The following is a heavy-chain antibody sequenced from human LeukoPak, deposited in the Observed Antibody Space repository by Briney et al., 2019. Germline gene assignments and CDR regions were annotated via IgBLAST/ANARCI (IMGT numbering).Heavy chain of an antibody. V-gene: IGHV3-23*01. CDR3: AKGYYGDYGGNIKGFDY. J-gene: IGHJ4*02. CDR2: ISGSGSRT. Sequence: PGGSLRLPCAASGFTFNSYAMSWVRQAPGRGLEWVSGISGSGSRTYYADSVKGRFTISRDNPKNTLYLQMNSLRAEDTAVYYCAKGYYGDYGGNIKGFDYWGQGTLVTVSS. D-gene: IGHD4-23*01. CDR1: GFTFNSYA.